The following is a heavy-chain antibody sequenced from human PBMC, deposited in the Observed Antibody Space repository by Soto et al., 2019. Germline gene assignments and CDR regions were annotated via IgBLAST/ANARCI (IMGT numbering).Heavy chain of an antibody. Sequence: GGSLRLSCAASGFTFSNYAMHWVRRAPGKGLEWVAVISYDGSNEYYADSVKGRFTVSRDNSKNTLYLQMNSLRPEDTAVYYCARNYYGSGSYLGPFGYWGQGTLVTVSS. CDR2: ISYDGSNE. CDR3: ARNYYGSGSYLGPFGY. CDR1: GFTFSNYA. J-gene: IGHJ4*02. V-gene: IGHV3-30*04. D-gene: IGHD3-10*01.